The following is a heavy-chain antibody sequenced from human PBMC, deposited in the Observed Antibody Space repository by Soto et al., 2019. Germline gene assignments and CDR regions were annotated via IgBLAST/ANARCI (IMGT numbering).Heavy chain of an antibody. CDR3: ARDPSCSGGSCYYYYYMDV. V-gene: IGHV1-3*01. CDR2: INAGNGNT. D-gene: IGHD2-15*01. Sequence: QVQLVQSGAEVKKPGASVKVSCKASGYTFTSYAMHWVRQAPGQRLEWMGWINAGNGNTKYSQKFQGRVTITRDTSASTAYMELSSLRSEDTAVYYCARDPSCSGGSCYYYYYMDVWGKGTTVTVS. CDR1: GYTFTSYA. J-gene: IGHJ6*03.